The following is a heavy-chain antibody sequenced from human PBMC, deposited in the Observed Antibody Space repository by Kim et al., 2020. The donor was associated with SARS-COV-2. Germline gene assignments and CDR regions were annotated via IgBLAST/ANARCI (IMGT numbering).Heavy chain of an antibody. J-gene: IGHJ4*02. CDR2: ISSDGNND. V-gene: IGHV3-30*04. CDR3: VRGYCSGARCQEEEVDC. D-gene: IGHD2-15*01. Sequence: GGSLRLSCAASGFTFSAYTLHWVRQAPGKGLEWVSLISSDGNNDYYADSVKGRFTISRDNSKNTVYLHMNSLGGEDTAVYYCVRGYCSGARCQEEEVDCWGQGTLVTVSS. CDR1: GFTFSAYT.